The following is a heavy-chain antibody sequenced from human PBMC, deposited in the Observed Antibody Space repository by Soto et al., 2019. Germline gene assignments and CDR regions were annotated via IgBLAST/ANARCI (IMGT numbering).Heavy chain of an antibody. CDR1: GFTFSSYS. J-gene: IGHJ6*03. V-gene: IGHV3-21*01. CDR2: ISSSSSYI. Sequence: GGSLRLSCAASGFTFSSYSMNWVRQAPGKGLEWVSSISSSSSYIYYADSVKGRFTISRDNAENSLYLQMNSLRAEDTAVYYCARSDIVVVPAAISNYYYYYMDVWGKGTTVTVSS. D-gene: IGHD2-2*02. CDR3: ARSDIVVVPAAISNYYYYYMDV.